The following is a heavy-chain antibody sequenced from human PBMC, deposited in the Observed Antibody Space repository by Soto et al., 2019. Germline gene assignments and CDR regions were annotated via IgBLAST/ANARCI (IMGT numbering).Heavy chain of an antibody. V-gene: IGHV4-34*01. J-gene: IGHJ6*02. D-gene: IGHD5-12*01. CDR3: ARVIGGYDYYYYYGMDV. CDR1: GGSFSGYY. Sequence: SETLSLTCAVYGGSFSGYYWTWIRQPPGTGLEWIGEINHSGSTNYNPSLKSRVTISVDTSKNQFSLKLTSVTAADTAVYYCARVIGGYDYYYYYGMDVWGQGTTVTSP. CDR2: INHSGST.